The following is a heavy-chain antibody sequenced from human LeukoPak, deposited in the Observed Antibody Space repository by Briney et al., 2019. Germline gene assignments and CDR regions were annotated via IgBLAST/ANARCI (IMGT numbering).Heavy chain of an antibody. Sequence: GGSLRLSCAASGFTFSSYAMSWVRQAPGKGLEWVSAISGSGGSTYYADSVKGRFTISRDNSKNTLYLQMNSLGAEDTAVYYCAKDLLWIQTGENAFDIWGQGTMVTVSS. D-gene: IGHD5-18*01. CDR2: ISGSGGST. J-gene: IGHJ3*02. V-gene: IGHV3-23*01. CDR3: AKDLLWIQTGENAFDI. CDR1: GFTFSSYA.